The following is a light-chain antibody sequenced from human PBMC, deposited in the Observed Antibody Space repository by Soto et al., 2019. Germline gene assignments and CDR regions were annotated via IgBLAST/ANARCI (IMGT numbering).Light chain of an antibody. CDR2: DIT. Sequence: DIQMTQSASSLSASVGDRVTITCQASQVISNYLNWYQLKPGKAPKLLIYDITTLEIGVPTRFSGSGSGTDFTFTITGLQPEDSATYYCQQYENLPYTFGQGTKLEI. CDR3: QQYENLPYT. J-gene: IGKJ2*01. CDR1: QVISNY. V-gene: IGKV1-33*01.